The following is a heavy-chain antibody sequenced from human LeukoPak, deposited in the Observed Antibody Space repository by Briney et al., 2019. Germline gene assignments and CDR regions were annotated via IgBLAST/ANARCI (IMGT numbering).Heavy chain of an antibody. CDR1: GFTFRSYA. V-gene: IGHV3-33*08. CDR3: ARATMTTVLNWFDP. CDR2: IWYDGSNR. D-gene: IGHD4-17*01. Sequence: QSGGSLRLSCAASGFTFRSYAMNWVRQAPGKGLERVAVIWYDGSNRYYADSVKGRFTISRDNSKNMLYLQMNSLRAEDTALYYCARATMTTVLNWFDPWGQGTLVTVSS. J-gene: IGHJ5*02.